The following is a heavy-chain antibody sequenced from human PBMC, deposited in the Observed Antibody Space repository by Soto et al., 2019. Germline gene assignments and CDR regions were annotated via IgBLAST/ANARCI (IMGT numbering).Heavy chain of an antibody. V-gene: IGHV4-34*01. J-gene: IGHJ5*02. CDR1: GGSFSGYY. Sequence: TSETLSLTCAVYGGSFSGYYWSWIRQPPGKGLEWIGEINHSGSTNYNPSLKSRVTISVDTSKNQFSLKLSSVTAADTAVYYCARGDLRHNWFDPWGQVTLVTVSS. CDR3: ARGDLRHNWFDP. CDR2: INHSGST. D-gene: IGHD5-12*01.